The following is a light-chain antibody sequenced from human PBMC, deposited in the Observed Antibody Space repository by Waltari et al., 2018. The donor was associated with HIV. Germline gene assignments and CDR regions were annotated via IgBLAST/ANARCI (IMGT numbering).Light chain of an antibody. V-gene: IGLV1-44*01. CDR3: STWDDRLNGPVV. CDR2: GDS. Sequence: QSVLAQPPSASGTPGQRVTISCSGRRSNIGSNSVNWYQHFPGMAPKLLIYGDSLRPSGVPARFSGSKFGTSASLVITGLQSGDEADYYCSTWDDRLNGPVVFGGGTRLTVL. CDR1: RSNIGSNS. J-gene: IGLJ2*01.